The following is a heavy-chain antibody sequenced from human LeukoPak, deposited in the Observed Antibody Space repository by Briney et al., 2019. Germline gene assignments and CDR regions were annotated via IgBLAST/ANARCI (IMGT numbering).Heavy chain of an antibody. J-gene: IGHJ5*02. Sequence: SETLSLTCAVYGASFSDYYWSWIRQPPGKGLEWIGEIDHSGSTKCNPSLKSRVTISRDTSKNQFSLDLTSVTAADTAVYYCATSSQLGSYNRFDPWGQGTLVTVSA. CDR1: GASFSDYY. V-gene: IGHV4-34*01. D-gene: IGHD1-1*01. CDR2: IDHSGST. CDR3: ATSSQLGSYNRFDP.